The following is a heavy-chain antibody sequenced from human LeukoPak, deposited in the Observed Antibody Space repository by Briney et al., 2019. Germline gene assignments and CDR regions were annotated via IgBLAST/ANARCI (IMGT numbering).Heavy chain of an antibody. J-gene: IGHJ4*02. Sequence: GGSLRLSCAASGFTFSSYGMHWVRQAPGKGLEWVAVIWYDGSNKYYADSVKGRFTISRDNSKNTLYLQMNSLRAEDTAVCYCAKETWIQGYLDYWGQGTLVTVSS. D-gene: IGHD5-18*01. CDR3: AKETWIQGYLDY. V-gene: IGHV3-33*06. CDR1: GFTFSSYG. CDR2: IWYDGSNK.